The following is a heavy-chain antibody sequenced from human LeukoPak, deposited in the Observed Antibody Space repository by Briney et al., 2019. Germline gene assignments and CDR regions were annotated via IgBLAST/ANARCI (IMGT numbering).Heavy chain of an antibody. D-gene: IGHD3-16*02. V-gene: IGHV1-18*01. CDR1: GYTFTSYG. CDR3: ARASLWGRLSANYYYYMDV. J-gene: IGHJ6*03. Sequence: ASVKVSCKASGYTFTSYGISWVRQAPGQGLEWMEWISAYNGNTNYAQKLQGRVTMTTDTSTSTAYMELRSLRSDDTAVYYCARASLWGRLSANYYYYMDVWGKGTTVTVSS. CDR2: ISAYNGNT.